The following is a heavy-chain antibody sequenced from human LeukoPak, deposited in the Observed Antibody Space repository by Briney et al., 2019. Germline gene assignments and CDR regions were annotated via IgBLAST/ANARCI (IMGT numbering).Heavy chain of an antibody. CDR3: ASSGWDYWYFDL. J-gene: IGHJ2*01. CDR2: IYYSGST. CDR1: GGSISSSNYY. Sequence: PSETLSLTCTVSGGSISSSNYYWGWIRQPPGKGLEWIGSIYYSGSTYCNPSLKSRVTISVDTSKNQFSLKLSSVTAADTAVYYCASSGWDYWYFDLWGRGTLVTVSS. D-gene: IGHD6-19*01. V-gene: IGHV4-39*01.